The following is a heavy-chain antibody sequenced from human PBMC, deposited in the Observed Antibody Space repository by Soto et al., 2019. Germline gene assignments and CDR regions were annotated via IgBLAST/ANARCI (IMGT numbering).Heavy chain of an antibody. D-gene: IGHD3-16*01. J-gene: IGHJ4*02. CDR1: GFSFSNVW. CDR2: IKSKSVAGTT. Sequence: EVQLVESGGGLVKPGGSLTLSCAASGFSFSNVWMSWVRHAPGKGLEWVGHIKSKSVAGTTDYTAPVKGIFTISRDDSNVAVYRQMNSPKPERTAVYYCTTYFTLTFYDGGPVYSVHTKFPDSWGQGILVTVFS. V-gene: IGHV3-15*01. CDR3: TTYFTLTFYDGGPVYSVHTKFPDS.